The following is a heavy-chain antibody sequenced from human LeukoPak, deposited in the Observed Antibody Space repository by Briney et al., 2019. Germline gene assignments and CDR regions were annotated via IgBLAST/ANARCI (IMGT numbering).Heavy chain of an antibody. D-gene: IGHD2-2*01. Sequence: ASVKVSCKVSGYTLTELSMHWVRQAPGKGLEWMGGFDPEDGETIYAQKFQGRVTMTEDTSTDTAYMELSSLRSEDTAVYYCATSRPRKVPAAHYYFDYWGQGTLVTVSS. J-gene: IGHJ4*02. CDR3: ATSRPRKVPAAHYYFDY. CDR1: GYTLTELS. CDR2: FDPEDGET. V-gene: IGHV1-24*01.